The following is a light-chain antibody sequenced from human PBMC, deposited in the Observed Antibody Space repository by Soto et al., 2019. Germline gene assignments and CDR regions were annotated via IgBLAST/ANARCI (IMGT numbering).Light chain of an antibody. V-gene: IGKV1-9*01. CDR3: QQLYSYPLT. CDR1: QDISSF. J-gene: IGKJ4*01. Sequence: DIQLTQSPSFLSASVGDRVTVTCRASQDISSFLAWYHQTPGKAPSLLIYAASTLQSGVPSRFSGSGSGTEFTLTISSLQPEDFATYYCQQLYSYPLTFGGGTKVEIK. CDR2: AAS.